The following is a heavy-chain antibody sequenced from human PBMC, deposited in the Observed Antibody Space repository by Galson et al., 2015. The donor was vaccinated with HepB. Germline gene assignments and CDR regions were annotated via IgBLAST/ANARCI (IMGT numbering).Heavy chain of an antibody. CDR1: GGTFSSYA. CDR3: ARDEVGNILTGYWSYYYYGMDV. V-gene: IGHV1-69*04. CDR2: IIPILGIA. Sequence: SVKVSCKASGGTFSSYAISWVRQAPGQGLEWMGRIIPILGIANYAQKFQGRVTMTTDTSTSTAYMELRSLRSDDTAVYYCARDEVGNILTGYWSYYYYGMDVWGQGTTVTVSS. J-gene: IGHJ6*02. D-gene: IGHD3-9*01.